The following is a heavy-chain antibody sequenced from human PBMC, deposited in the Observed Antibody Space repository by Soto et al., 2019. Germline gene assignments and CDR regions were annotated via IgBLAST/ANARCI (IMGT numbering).Heavy chain of an antibody. CDR3: ASSYYDFWSGYSYNWFDP. V-gene: IGHV4-39*01. Sequence: SETLSLTCTVSGGSISSSSYYWGWIRQPPGKGLEWIGSIYYSGSTYYNPSLKSRVTISVDTSKNQFSLKLSSVTAADTAVYYCASSYYDFWSGYSYNWFDPWGQGTLVTGSS. CDR2: IYYSGST. CDR1: GGSISSSSYY. J-gene: IGHJ5*02. D-gene: IGHD3-3*01.